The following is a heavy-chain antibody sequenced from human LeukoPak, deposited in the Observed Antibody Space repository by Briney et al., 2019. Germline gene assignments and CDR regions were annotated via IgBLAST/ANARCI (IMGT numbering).Heavy chain of an antibody. Sequence: ASLKVSCKTSGYTFTGYYMHWVRQAPGQGLEWMGWINPNNGDTRYAQNSQGRVTMTRDTSISTVYMELSRLRSDDTAVYYCAWGNSVVYYFDYWGQGTLVTVSS. J-gene: IGHJ4*02. CDR1: GYTFTGYY. V-gene: IGHV1-2*02. D-gene: IGHD3-22*01. CDR3: AWGNSVVYYFDY. CDR2: INPNNGDT.